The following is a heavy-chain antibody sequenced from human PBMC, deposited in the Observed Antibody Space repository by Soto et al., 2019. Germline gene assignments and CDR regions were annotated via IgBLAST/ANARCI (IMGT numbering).Heavy chain of an antibody. CDR2: IWYDGSNK. Sequence: PGGSLRLSCAASGFTFSSYGMHWVRQAPGKGLEWVAVIWYDGSNKYYADSVKGRFTISRDNSKNTLYLQMNSLRAEDTAVYYCARDGQDFSGSYYGNWFDPWGQGTLVTVSS. CDR3: ARDGQDFSGSYYGNWFDP. J-gene: IGHJ5*02. V-gene: IGHV3-33*01. CDR1: GFTFSSYG. D-gene: IGHD3-10*01.